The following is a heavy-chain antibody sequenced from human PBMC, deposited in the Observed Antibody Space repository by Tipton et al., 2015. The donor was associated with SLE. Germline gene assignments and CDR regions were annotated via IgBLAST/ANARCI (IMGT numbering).Heavy chain of an antibody. J-gene: IGHJ4*02. Sequence: SLRLSCAASGFTFSSFAMSWVRQAPGKGLEWVAFIRYDGKIEYYADSVKGRFTISRDDAKNTLYLQMNSLKTEDTSVYACAKEGAAGGLDYWGQGTMVTVSS. D-gene: IGHD6-13*01. V-gene: IGHV3-30*02. CDR2: IRYDGKIE. CDR1: GFTFSSFA. CDR3: AKEGAAGGLDY.